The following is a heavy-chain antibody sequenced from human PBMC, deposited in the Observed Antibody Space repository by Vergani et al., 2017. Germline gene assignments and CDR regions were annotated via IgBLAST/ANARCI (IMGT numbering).Heavy chain of an antibody. D-gene: IGHD5-12*01. CDR1: GYTLTELS. J-gene: IGHJ6*02. Sequence: QVQLVQSGAEVKKPGASVKVSCTVSGYTLTELSMHWVRQAPGKGLEWMGGFGPEDDETIYAQKFQGRVTMTVDTSTDTAYMELSSLRSEDTAVYYCATPRLRFSYYYYYGMDVWGQGTTVTVSS. CDR2: FGPEDDET. V-gene: IGHV1-24*01. CDR3: ATPRLRFSYYYYYGMDV.